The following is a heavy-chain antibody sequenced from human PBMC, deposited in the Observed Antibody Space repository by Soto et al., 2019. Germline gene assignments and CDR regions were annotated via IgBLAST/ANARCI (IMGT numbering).Heavy chain of an antibody. CDR3: GKYSGSYPFYNGMNV. V-gene: IGHV3-23*01. J-gene: IGHJ6*02. Sequence: EVQLLESGGGLVQPGGSLRLSCAASGFPFSTSAMNRVRQAPGKGLEWVSIISGTSDAAYYAESVKGRFTSSRDNSKNTLYLQMNSLRAEDTAVYYCGKYSGSYPFYNGMNVWGQGTTVTVSS. CDR2: ISGTSDAA. CDR1: GFPFSTSA. D-gene: IGHD1-26*01.